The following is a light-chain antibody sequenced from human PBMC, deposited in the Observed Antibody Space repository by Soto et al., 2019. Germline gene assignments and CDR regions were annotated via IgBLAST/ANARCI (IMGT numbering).Light chain of an antibody. CDR1: SSDIGAYNY. CDR3: FSHRSGDSHV. V-gene: IGLV2-14*03. J-gene: IGLJ1*01. CDR2: XXT. Sequence: QSVLTQPPSVSAAPGQKVTISCSGTSSDIGAYNYVSWYQQYPGKAPKLMXXXXTXRPSGVSNRFSGYKTGNTASLTISGLQAEDESDYYCFSHRSGDSHVFATGTNVAV.